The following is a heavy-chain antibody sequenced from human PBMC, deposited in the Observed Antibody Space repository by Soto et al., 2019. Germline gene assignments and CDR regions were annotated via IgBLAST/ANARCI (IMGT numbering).Heavy chain of an antibody. Sequence: SETLSLTCAVYGGSFSGYYWSWVRQPPGKGLEWIGEINHGGSTNYNPSLKSRVTISVDTSKNQFSLKLSSVTAADTAVYYCARGGNIVVVPAAIVTGNWFDPWGQGTLVTVSS. CDR2: INHGGST. CDR1: GGSFSGYY. CDR3: ARGGNIVVVPAAIVTGNWFDP. D-gene: IGHD2-2*01. V-gene: IGHV4-34*01. J-gene: IGHJ5*02.